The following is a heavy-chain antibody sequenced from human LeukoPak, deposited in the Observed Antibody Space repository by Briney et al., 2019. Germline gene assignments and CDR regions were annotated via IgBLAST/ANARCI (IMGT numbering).Heavy chain of an antibody. V-gene: IGHV3-74*01. CDR3: AREDANWGSDY. CDR2: INSDGSST. CDR1: GFTFSSYW. D-gene: IGHD7-27*01. J-gene: IGHJ4*02. Sequence: GGSLRLSCAASGFTFSSYWMHWVRQAPGKGLMWVSRINSDGSSTGYADSVKGRFTISRDNAKNTLYLQMNSLRAEDTAVYYCAREDANWGSDYWGQGTLVTVSS.